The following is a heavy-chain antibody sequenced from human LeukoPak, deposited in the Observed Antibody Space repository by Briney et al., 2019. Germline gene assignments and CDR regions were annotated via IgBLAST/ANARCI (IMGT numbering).Heavy chain of an antibody. V-gene: IGHV1-3*01. CDR2: INAGNGNT. Sequence: ASVKVSCKASGYTFTSYAMHWVRQAPGQRLEWMGWINAGNGNTKYSQKFQGRVTITRDTSASTAYMELRSLRSDDTAVYYCALSVVGGSYDYFDSWGQGTLVTVSS. J-gene: IGHJ4*02. CDR1: GYTFTSYA. CDR3: ALSVVGGSYDYFDS. D-gene: IGHD1-26*01.